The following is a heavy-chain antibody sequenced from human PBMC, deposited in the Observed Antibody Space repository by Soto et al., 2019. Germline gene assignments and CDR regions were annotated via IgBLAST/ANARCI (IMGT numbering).Heavy chain of an antibody. J-gene: IGHJ3*02. Sequence: QVQLQESGPGLVKPSQTLSLTCSVSGVSISTGQYYWSWIRQSPGGGLQWIGYISYTESTYYNPALKSRVSISADTTKIRFSLTLVNVTAADTAVYFCARDNGDGYNEGAFDIWGQGTMVTVSS. D-gene: IGHD2-21*01. CDR1: GVSISTGQYY. V-gene: IGHV4-30-4*01. CDR2: ISYTEST. CDR3: ARDNGDGYNEGAFDI.